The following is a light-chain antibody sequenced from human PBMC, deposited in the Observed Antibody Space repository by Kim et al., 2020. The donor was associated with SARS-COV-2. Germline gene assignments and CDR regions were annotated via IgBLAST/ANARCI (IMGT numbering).Light chain of an antibody. V-gene: IGLV6-57*04. CDR1: TGTIASNY. CDR3: QSYDSSSEV. Sequence: NFMLTQPHSVSESPGKTVTISCTRSTGTIASNYVQWYQQRPGSAPTTVIYENKQRPSGVPDRFSGSIDSSSNSASLTISGLKTEDEADYYCQSYDSSSEVLGGGTQLTVL. CDR2: ENK. J-gene: IGLJ3*02.